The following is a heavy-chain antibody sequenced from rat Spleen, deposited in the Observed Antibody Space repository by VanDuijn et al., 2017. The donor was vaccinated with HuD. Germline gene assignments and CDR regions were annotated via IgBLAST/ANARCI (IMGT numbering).Heavy chain of an antibody. Sequence: EVQLVESGGGLVQPGRSLTLSCVASGFTFNNYGMAWVRQTPTKGLEWVAAISYDGGSIYYRDSVKGRFTISRENAKSTLYLQMDSLRSEDTATYYCARQWDYWGQGVMVTVSS. V-gene: IGHV5-29*01. CDR2: ISYDGGSI. J-gene: IGHJ2*01. CDR1: GFTFNNYG. CDR3: ARQWDY.